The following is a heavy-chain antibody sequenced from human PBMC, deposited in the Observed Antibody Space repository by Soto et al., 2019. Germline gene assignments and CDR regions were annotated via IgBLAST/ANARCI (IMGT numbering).Heavy chain of an antibody. V-gene: IGHV3-11*01. CDR2: ISSSGDAI. CDR1: GFTFSDYY. J-gene: IGHJ4*02. Sequence: PGGSLRLSCAASGFTFSDYYMSWIRQAPGKGLEWVSYISSSGDAIYYADSVKGRFTISRDNAKNSLSLQMNSLRAEDTAVYYCAIVLGYYDSSGYFVSWGQGMPVSVSS. D-gene: IGHD3-22*01. CDR3: AIVLGYYDSSGYFVS.